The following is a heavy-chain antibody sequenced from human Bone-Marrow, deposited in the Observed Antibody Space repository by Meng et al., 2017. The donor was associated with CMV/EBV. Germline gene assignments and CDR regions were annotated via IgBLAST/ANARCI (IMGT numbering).Heavy chain of an antibody. CDR1: GGSISSYY. J-gene: IGHJ6*01. CDR3: ASTQVGATGGYYYYYGMDV. D-gene: IGHD1-26*01. V-gene: IGHV4-59*12. Sequence: SETLSLTCTVSGGSISSYYWSWIRQPPGKGLDWIGYIYYSGSTNYNPSLKSRVTISVDTSKNQFSLKLSSVTAADTAVYYCASTQVGATGGYYYYYGMDVWGQGTTVTVSS. CDR2: IYYSGST.